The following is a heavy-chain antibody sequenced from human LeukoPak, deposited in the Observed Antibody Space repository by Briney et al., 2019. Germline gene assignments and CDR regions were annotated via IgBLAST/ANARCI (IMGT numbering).Heavy chain of an antibody. CDR2: INQSGST. CDR1: GGSFSGYY. D-gene: IGHD3-10*01. V-gene: IGHV4-34*01. J-gene: IGHJ6*01. CDR3: ARGLYYNSSGRYGMDV. Sequence: SETLSLTCAVYGGSFSGYYWSWIRQPPGKGLEWIGEINQSGSTTYNPSLKSRVTISVDTSKNQFSLKLYSVTAADTSVFYCARGLYYNSSGRYGMDVWGQGTTVTVSS.